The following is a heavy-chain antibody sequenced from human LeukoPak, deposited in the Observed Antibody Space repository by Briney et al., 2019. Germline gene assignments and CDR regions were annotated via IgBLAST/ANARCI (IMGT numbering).Heavy chain of an antibody. J-gene: IGHJ4*02. V-gene: IGHV3-9*01. D-gene: IGHD3-10*01. CDR3: AKDPSLRGYGSGSYVNS. CDR2: ISWNSDSI. Sequence: PGGSLRLSCAASGFTFSSDWMHWVRQAPGKGLEWVSGISWNSDSIGYADSVKGRFTISRDNAKNSLYLQMNSLRAEDTALYYCAKDPSLRGYGSGSYVNSWGQGTLVTISS. CDR1: GFTFSSDW.